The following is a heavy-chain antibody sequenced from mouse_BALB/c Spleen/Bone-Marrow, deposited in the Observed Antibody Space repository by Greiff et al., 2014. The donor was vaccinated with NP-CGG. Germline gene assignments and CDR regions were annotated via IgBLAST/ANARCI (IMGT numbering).Heavy chain of an antibody. J-gene: IGHJ3*01. Sequence: VQLQQSGGGLVQPGGSRKLSCAASGFTFSSFGMHWVRQAPEKGLEWVAYISSGSSTIYYADTVKGRFTISRDNPKSTLFPQMTSLRSEDTAMYYCARGGNFAWFAYWGQGTLVTVSA. CDR3: ARGGNFAWFAY. CDR2: ISSGSSTI. D-gene: IGHD2-1*01. V-gene: IGHV5-17*02. CDR1: GFTFSSFG.